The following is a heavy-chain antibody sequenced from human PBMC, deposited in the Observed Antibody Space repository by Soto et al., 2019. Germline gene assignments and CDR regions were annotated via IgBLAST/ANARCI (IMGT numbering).Heavy chain of an antibody. CDR2: IKQDGSEK. CDR3: ARDYFSIVPDAFDI. V-gene: IGHV3-7*01. CDR1: GFTFSSYW. Sequence: VGSLRLSCAVSGFTFSSYWMSWVRQAPGKGLEWVANIKQDGSEKYYVDSVKGRFTISRDNAKNSLYLQMNSLRAEDTAVYYCARDYFSIVPDAFDIWGQGTMVTVSS. D-gene: IGHD1-26*01. J-gene: IGHJ3*02.